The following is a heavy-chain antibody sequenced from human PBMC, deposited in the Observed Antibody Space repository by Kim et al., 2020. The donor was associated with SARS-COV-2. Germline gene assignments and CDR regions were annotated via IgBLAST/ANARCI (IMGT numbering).Heavy chain of an antibody. V-gene: IGHV4-39*01. CDR2: MYSSGNT. CDR3: ASPLLYYYDSAGYRL. D-gene: IGHD3-22*01. Sequence: SETLSLTCAVSGGSISSSSYYWGWIRQPPGKGLEWIGSMYSSGNTYYNPSLKTRVTISVDTSKSQLSLKVNSVTAADTAVYYCASPLLYYYDSAGYRLWGQGTLVTVSS. J-gene: IGHJ1*01. CDR1: GGSISSSSYY.